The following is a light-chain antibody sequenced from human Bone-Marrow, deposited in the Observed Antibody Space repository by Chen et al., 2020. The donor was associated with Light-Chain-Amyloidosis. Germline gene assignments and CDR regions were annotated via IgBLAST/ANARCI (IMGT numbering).Light chain of an antibody. CDR3: QSADSSGTYEVI. V-gene: IGLV3-25*03. Sequence: SYELTQPPSVSVSPGQTARITCSGDDLPTKYAYWYQQKPGQAPVLVIHRDTERPSGISERVSGSSSGTTATLAMSGVQAEDEADYHGQSADSSGTYEVIVGGGTKLTVL. J-gene: IGLJ2*01. CDR1: DLPTKY. CDR2: RDT.